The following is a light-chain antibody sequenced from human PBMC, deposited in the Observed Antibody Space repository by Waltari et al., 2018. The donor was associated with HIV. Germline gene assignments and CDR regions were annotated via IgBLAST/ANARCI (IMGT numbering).Light chain of an antibody. V-gene: IGKV3-20*01. J-gene: IGKJ2*01. CDR3: HQYGETSYT. CDR1: QTITSNY. Sequence: IVLTQSPGTLSLSPGERVRLSCRASQTITSNYLDWFQQKPDQARRLLIYGASNTAAGIADRGRGSGSATDFTLTISRLEPEDFAVYYCHQYGETSYTFGQGTKLEIK. CDR2: GAS.